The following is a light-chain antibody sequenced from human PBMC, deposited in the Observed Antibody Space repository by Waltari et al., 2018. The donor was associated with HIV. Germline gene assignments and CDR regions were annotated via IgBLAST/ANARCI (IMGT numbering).Light chain of an antibody. Sequence: QSALTQPASVSGSPGQSITISCTGTSSDSGGFKSVSWYQQSPGQAPTLIIYDVSYRPSGVSNRFSGSKSGNTASLTISGLQAEDEADYYCGSSMTNVNMDVFGGGTKLTVL. CDR2: DVS. V-gene: IGLV2-14*03. CDR1: SSDSGGFKS. CDR3: GSSMTNVNMDV. J-gene: IGLJ2*01.